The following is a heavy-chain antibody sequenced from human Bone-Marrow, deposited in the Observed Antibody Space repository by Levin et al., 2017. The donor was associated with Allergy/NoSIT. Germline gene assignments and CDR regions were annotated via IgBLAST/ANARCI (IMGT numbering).Heavy chain of an antibody. J-gene: IGHJ4*02. Sequence: NSSETLSLTCTVSGDSIDNRAYYWNWIRQHPGKGLEWIGYIYYSGSYYNTPSLKTRVAKSIDTSKHQFSLKLSSVTAADTAVYYCARNQVAGRYFDYWGQGTLVTVSS. D-gene: IGHD1-14*01. CDR3: ARNQVAGRYFDY. CDR1: GDSIDNRAYY. CDR2: IYYSGSY. V-gene: IGHV4-31*03.